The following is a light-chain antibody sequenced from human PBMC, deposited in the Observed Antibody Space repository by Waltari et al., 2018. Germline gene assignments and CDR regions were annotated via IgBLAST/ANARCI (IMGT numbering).Light chain of an antibody. V-gene: IGLV1-51*02. J-gene: IGLJ3*02. CDR1: GPNMRHSS. Sequence: HSLFTQPPSVSAAPPQKATVTRHGTGPNMRHSSAPWYQQPPGTAPKLLIYENNQRPSGIPDRFSGSKSGTSATLGISGLQTGDEADYYCETWDSSLNAAVFGGGTKLTVL. CDR3: ETWDSSLNAAV. CDR2: ENN.